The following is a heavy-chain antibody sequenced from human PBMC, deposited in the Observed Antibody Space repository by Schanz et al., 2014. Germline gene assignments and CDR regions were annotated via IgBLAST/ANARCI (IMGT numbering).Heavy chain of an antibody. J-gene: IGHJ3*02. CDR1: GFTFRDYY. V-gene: IGHV3-11*05. D-gene: IGHD4-17*01. Sequence: GQLAESGGGLVQPGGSLRLSCAASGFTFRDYYMSWIRQAPGKGLEWVSSISSSSSYIYYADSVKGRFSISRDNAKNSLLLQMNRLRAEDTAVYYCARDRGHGDLPGDIWGQGTMVTVSS. CDR2: ISSSSSYI. CDR3: ARDRGHGDLPGDI.